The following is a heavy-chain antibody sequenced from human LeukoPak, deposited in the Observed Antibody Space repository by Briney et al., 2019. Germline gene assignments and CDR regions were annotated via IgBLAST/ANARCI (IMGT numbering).Heavy chain of an antibody. V-gene: IGHV3-53*04. D-gene: IGHD3-10*01. CDR3: VREANYYGSGGLLDV. CDR2: IYSGYNT. J-gene: IGHJ6*02. CDR1: GLTVSSTY. Sequence: GGSLRLSCAASGLTVSSTYMSWVRQAPGKGLEWVSVIYSGYNTDYADSVKGRFTISRHNSKNTLYLQMNSLRVEDTAIYYCVREANYYGSGGLLDVWGQGTTVPVSS.